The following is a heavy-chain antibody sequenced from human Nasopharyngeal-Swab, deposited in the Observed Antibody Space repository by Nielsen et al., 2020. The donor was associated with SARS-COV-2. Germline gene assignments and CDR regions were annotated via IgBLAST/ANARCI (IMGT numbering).Heavy chain of an antibody. CDR3: ARDQGDVVTPTSFFDY. Sequence: SETLSLTCTVSGGSVSSGSYYWSWIRQPPGKGLEWIGYIYYSGSTNYNFSLKSRVTISVDTSKNQFSLKLSSVTAADTAVYYCARDQGDVVTPTSFFDYWGQGTPVTVSS. CDR1: GGSVSSGSYY. CDR2: IYYSGST. J-gene: IGHJ4*02. D-gene: IGHD4-23*01. V-gene: IGHV4-61*01.